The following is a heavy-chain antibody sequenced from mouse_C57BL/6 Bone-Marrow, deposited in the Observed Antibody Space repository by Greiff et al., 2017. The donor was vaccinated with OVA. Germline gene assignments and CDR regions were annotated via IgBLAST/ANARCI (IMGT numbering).Heavy chain of an antibody. CDR1: GYTFTSYW. J-gene: IGHJ4*01. V-gene: IGHV1-72*01. Sequence: QVQLQQPGAELVKPGASVKLSCKASGYTFTSYWMHWVKQRPGRGLEWIGRIDPNSGGTKYNEKFKSKATLTVDKPSSTAYMQLSSLTSEDSAVYYCTRAYPTPYYYAMDYWGQGTSVTGSS. CDR3: TRAYPTPYYYAMDY. D-gene: IGHD1-1*01. CDR2: IDPNSGGT.